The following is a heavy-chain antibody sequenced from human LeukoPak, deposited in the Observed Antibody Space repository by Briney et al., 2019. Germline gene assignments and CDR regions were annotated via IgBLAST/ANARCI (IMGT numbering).Heavy chain of an antibody. CDR3: ARGASTFGGVIVTLDY. CDR2: IKQDGSEK. CDR1: GFTFSSYA. Sequence: GGSLRLSCAASGFTFSSYAMSWVRQAPGKGLEWVANIKQDGSEKYYVDSVKGRFTISRDNAKNSVYLQMNSLRAEDTAVYYCARGASTFGGVIVTLDYWGQGTLVTVSS. J-gene: IGHJ4*02. D-gene: IGHD3-16*02. V-gene: IGHV3-7*01.